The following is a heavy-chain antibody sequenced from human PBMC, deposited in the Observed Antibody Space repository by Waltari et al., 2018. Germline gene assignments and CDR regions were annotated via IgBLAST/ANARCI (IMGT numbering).Heavy chain of an antibody. D-gene: IGHD4-17*01. Sequence: QVQLVQSGAAVKKPGSSVKVSCKTSGGTHNSYTINWVRQAPGQGLEWMGRILPIVGIIDYSQKCQGRVTVTADKSTFTAYMELGSLRSEDTAVYYCAREVNKVHDGDHGRAFDVWGKGTMVTVSS. CDR2: ILPIVGII. CDR3: AREVNKVHDGDHGRAFDV. CDR1: GGTHNSYT. V-gene: IGHV1-69*04. J-gene: IGHJ3*01.